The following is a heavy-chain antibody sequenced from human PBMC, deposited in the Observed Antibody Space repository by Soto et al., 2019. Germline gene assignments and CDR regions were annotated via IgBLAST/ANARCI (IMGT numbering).Heavy chain of an antibody. Sequence: GGSLRLSCAASGFTFSIYGMHCVRQAPGKGLGCLAVIWYDGSNKYYADSVKGRFTISRDNSKNTLYLQMNSLRAEDTAVYYCARVLREMATIKSRYYGMDVWGQGTTVTVSS. V-gene: IGHV3-33*01. D-gene: IGHD5-12*01. J-gene: IGHJ6*02. CDR1: GFTFSIYG. CDR2: IWYDGSNK. CDR3: ARVLREMATIKSRYYGMDV.